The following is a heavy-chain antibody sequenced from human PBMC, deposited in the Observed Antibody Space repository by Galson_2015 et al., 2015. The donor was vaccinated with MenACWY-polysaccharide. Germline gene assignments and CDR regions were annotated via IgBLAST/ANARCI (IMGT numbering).Heavy chain of an antibody. J-gene: IGHJ4*02. CDR3: VRDASPLGRYFDSKGWDY. CDR2: VSYDGINK. CDR1: GFIFTNHA. V-gene: IGHV3-30-3*01. D-gene: IGHD3-9*01. Sequence: SLRLSCAVSGFIFTNHAMHWVRQAPGKGLEWVGVVSYDGINKYYAASVKGRVTISRDDSQNTLFLQWNSLRGEDTAIYYCVRDASPLGRYFDSKGWDYWGQGSLVTVSS.